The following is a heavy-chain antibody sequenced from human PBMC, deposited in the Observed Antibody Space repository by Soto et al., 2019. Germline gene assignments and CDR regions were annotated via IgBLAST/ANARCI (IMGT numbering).Heavy chain of an antibody. CDR1: GYSLTSYW. CDR2: IDPSDSYT. V-gene: IGHV5-10-1*01. J-gene: IGHJ5*02. Sequence: VESLKISCNGSGYSLTSYWISWVRQMPWKGLEWMGRIDPSDSYTNYSPSFQGHVTISADKSISTAYLQWSSLKASDTAMYYCARHGGYSYGYVGNWFDPWGQGTLVTVSS. D-gene: IGHD5-18*01. CDR3: ARHGGYSYGYVGNWFDP.